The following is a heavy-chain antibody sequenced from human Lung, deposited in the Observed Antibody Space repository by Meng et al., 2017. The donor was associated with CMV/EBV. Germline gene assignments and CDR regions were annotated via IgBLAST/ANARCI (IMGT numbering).Heavy chain of an antibody. D-gene: IGHD3-3*01. CDR2: IYWNDDK. J-gene: IGHJ6*02. V-gene: IGHV2-5*01. Sequence: SGPTLVKPTQTLTLTCTFSGFSLSTSGVGVGWIRQPPGKALEWLALIYWNDDKRYSSSLKSRLTITKDTSKNQVVLTMTNMDPVDTATYYCAHRALYYDFWSGYYIPRYGMDVWGQGXTVTVSS. CDR1: GFSLSTSGVG. CDR3: AHRALYYDFWSGYYIPRYGMDV.